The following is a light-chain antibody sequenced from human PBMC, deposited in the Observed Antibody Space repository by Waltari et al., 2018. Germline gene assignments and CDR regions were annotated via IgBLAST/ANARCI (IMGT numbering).Light chain of an antibody. CDR1: QSVLYSPNNKNY. J-gene: IGKJ1*01. CDR2: WAS. V-gene: IGKV4-1*01. Sequence: DIVMTQSPDSLAVSLGARATVNCKSIQSVLYSPNNKNYLAWYQQKPGQPPKLLIYWASTRESGVPDRFSGSGSGTDFTLTISSLQAEDVAVYYCQQYANTPRTFGQGTTVEIK. CDR3: QQYANTPRT.